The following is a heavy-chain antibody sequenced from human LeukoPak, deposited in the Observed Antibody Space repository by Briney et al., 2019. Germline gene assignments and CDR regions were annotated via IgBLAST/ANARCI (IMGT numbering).Heavy chain of an antibody. CDR1: GGSVSSTDW. Sequence: SETLSLACGVSGGSVSSTDWWTWIRQPPGKGLEWIGEVHLDGRTNFNPSLKSRLTMSVDLSENHVSLKLTSVTAADTAVYYCAREGGFYRPLDYSGQGTLVTVSS. D-gene: IGHD6-25*01. CDR2: VHLDGRT. CDR3: AREGGFYRPLDY. J-gene: IGHJ4*02. V-gene: IGHV4-4*02.